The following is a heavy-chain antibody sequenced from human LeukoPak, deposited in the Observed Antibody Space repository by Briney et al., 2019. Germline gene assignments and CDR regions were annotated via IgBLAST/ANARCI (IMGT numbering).Heavy chain of an antibody. CDR1: GYTFTGYY. D-gene: IGHD2-2*01. J-gene: IGHJ4*02. CDR3: ARNTRGYCSSTSCYVIDY. CDR2: INPNSGGT. V-gene: IGHV1-2*02. Sequence: ASVKVSCKASGYTFTGYYMHWVRQAPGQGLEWMGWINPNSGGTNYAQKFQGRVTMTRDTSISTAYMELSRLRSDDTAVYYCARNTRGYCSSTSCYVIDYWGQGTLVTVSS.